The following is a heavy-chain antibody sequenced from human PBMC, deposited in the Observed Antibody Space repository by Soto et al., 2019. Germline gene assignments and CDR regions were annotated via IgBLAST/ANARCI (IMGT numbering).Heavy chain of an antibody. CDR1: GYSFTSNW. D-gene: IGHD6-13*01. CDR2: INPADSDI. Sequence: LGESLKISCQGSGYSFTSNWIGWVRQMPGKGLEWMGIINPADSDIKYSPSFQGQVAISADKSIGTAYLQWSSLKASDTAMYYCARHEQSTSPGSNYYGMDVWGQGTTVTVSS. CDR3: ARHEQSTSPGSNYYGMDV. V-gene: IGHV5-51*01. J-gene: IGHJ6*02.